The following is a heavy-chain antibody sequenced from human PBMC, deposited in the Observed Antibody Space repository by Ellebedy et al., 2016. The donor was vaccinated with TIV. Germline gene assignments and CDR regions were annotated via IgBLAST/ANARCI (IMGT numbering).Heavy chain of an antibody. CDR2: IADDGREE. D-gene: IGHD3-16*01. CDR1: GFMFWRRW. V-gene: IGHV3-7*03. J-gene: IGHJ6*02. CDR3: ARQADLYRHGMDV. Sequence: GESLKISCAASGFMFWRRWMSWVRQAPGKGLEWVANIADDGREENYVDSVKGRFTISADSAKAALSLQMTSLRAEDTAVYYCARQADLYRHGMDVWGQGTTVTVSS.